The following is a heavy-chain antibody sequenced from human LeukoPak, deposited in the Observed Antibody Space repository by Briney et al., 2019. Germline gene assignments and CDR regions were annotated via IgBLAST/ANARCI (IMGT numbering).Heavy chain of an antibody. CDR1: GFTFSSYW. CDR3: ARAPSEIGGYYPEYFRH. J-gene: IGHJ1*01. V-gene: IGHV3-74*01. D-gene: IGHD3-22*01. Sequence: GGSLRLSCAASGFTFSSYWMHWVRQAPGKGLVWVSRIKSDGSTNYADSVKGRFTISRDNAKNTLSPQMNSLRAEDTGVYYCARAPSEIGGYYPEYFRHWGQGTLVTVSS. CDR2: IKSDGST.